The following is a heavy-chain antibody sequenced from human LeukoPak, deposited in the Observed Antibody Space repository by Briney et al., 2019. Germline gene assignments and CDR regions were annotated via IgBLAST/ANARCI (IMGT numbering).Heavy chain of an antibody. CDR2: ISSGSSYT. CDR1: GLTFSDFY. Sequence: GGSLRLSCAASGLTFSDFYMSWIRQAPGKGLEWVSYISSGSSYTDYADSVKGRFTISRDDAKNSLYLQMNSLRAEDTAVYYCARGPYELGYWGQGTLVTVSS. J-gene: IGHJ1*01. D-gene: IGHD3-16*01. CDR3: ARGPYELGY. V-gene: IGHV3-11*06.